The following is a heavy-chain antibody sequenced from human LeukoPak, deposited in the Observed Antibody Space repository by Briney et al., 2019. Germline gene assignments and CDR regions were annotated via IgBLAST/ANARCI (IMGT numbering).Heavy chain of an antibody. CDR1: GFTFSNYG. D-gene: IGHD1-7*01. V-gene: IGHV3-23*01. J-gene: IGHJ6*03. CDR2: ISGSGDTT. CDR3: AKRRGLELLYYYYMDV. Sequence: PGGSLRLSCAASGFTFSNYGMSWVRQAPGKGLEWVSTISGSGDTTYYADSVKGRFTISRDNSKNTLYLQMNSLRAEDTAVYYCAKRRGLELLYYYYMDVWGKGTTVTVSS.